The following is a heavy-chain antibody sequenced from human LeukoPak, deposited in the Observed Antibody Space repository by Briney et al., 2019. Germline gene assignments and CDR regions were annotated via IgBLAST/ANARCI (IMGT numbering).Heavy chain of an antibody. D-gene: IGHD6-13*01. J-gene: IGHJ4*02. CDR3: ARRRIAAIDY. CDR1: GGSISSSSYY. V-gene: IGHV4-39*01. CDR2: IFYSGAT. Sequence: SETLSLTCTVSGGSISSSSYYWDWIRQPPGKGLEWIGTIFYSGATSYSPSLKSRVTISVDTSRNQFSLKLSSVTAADTAIYYCARRRIAAIDYWGQGTLVTVSS.